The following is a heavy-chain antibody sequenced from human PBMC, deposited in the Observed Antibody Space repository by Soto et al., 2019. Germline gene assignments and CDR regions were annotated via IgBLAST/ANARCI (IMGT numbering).Heavy chain of an antibody. CDR2: IYHSGST. D-gene: IGHD6-6*01. J-gene: IGHJ6*02. CDR3: ARVRQLVSYYYGMDV. V-gene: IGHV4-4*02. Sequence: SETLSLTCAVSGGSISSSNWWSWVRQPPGKGLEWIGEIYHSGSTNYNPSLKSRVTISVDKSKNQFPLKLSSVTAADTAVYYCARVRQLVSYYYGMDVWGQGTTVTVSS. CDR1: GGSISSSNW.